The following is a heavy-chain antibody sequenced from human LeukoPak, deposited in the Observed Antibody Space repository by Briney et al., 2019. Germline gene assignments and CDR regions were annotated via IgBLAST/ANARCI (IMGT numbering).Heavy chain of an antibody. J-gene: IGHJ4*02. CDR3: ATDRGWRTSGYYLYYFEY. CDR1: GFIFTNYF. CDR2: IKHDGSEK. D-gene: IGHD3-3*01. V-gene: IGHV3-7*01. Sequence: PGGSLRLSCEASGFIFTNYFMSWVHQAPGKGLERVASIKHDGSEKYYVDSVRGRFTISRDNTMNSLYLQMSSLRAEDTAVYYCATDRGWRTSGYYLYYFEYWGQGTLVTYSS.